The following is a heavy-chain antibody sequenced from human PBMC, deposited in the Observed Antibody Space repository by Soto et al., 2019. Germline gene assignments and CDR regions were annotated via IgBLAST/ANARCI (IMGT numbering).Heavy chain of an antibody. CDR3: ARGVRD. J-gene: IGHJ4*02. CDR1: GGSISSGGYH. D-gene: IGHD3-10*01. CDR2: IYYSGT. V-gene: IGHV4-31*03. Sequence: QVQLQESGPGLVKPSQTLSLTCTVSGGSISSGGYHWSWIRQHPGKGLEWIGYIYYSGTSYNPSLXSXXTISVATSKNQFSLKLSSVTAAATAVYFCARGVRDWGQGTLVTVSS.